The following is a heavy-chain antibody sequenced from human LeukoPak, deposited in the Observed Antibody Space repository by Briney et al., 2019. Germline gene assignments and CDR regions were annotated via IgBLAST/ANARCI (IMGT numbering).Heavy chain of an antibody. J-gene: IGHJ4*02. D-gene: IGHD3-22*01. CDR1: GFTFSSYA. V-gene: IGHV3-23*01. CDR2: ISGSGGST. Sequence: PAGSLRLSCAASGFTFSSYAMSWVRQAPGKGLEWVSAISGSGGSTYYADSVKGRFTISRDNSKNTLYLQMNSLRAEDTAVYYCAKDPTYYYDSTGGLLYWGQGTLVTVSS. CDR3: AKDPTYYYDSTGGLLY.